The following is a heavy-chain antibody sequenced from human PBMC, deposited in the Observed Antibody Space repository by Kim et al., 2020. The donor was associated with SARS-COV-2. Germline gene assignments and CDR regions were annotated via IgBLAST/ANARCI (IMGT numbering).Heavy chain of an antibody. Sequence: ETLSLTCTVSGGSINYFWSWIRQSPGKGLEWIGFISNSGSTNYNPSLRSRVTISVDTSKNQLSLRLISLTAADTAVYYCARGSYWLDYWGQGTLVTVSS. D-gene: IGHD3-10*01. CDR3: ARGSYWLDY. V-gene: IGHV4-59*01. J-gene: IGHJ4*02. CDR2: ISNSGST. CDR1: GGSINYF.